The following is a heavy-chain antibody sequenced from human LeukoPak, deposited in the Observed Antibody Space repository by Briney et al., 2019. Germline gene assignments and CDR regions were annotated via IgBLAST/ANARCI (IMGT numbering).Heavy chain of an antibody. CDR2: VLYSGST. V-gene: IGHV4-59*01. J-gene: IGHJ4*02. CDR1: GGSIRSYL. CDR3: ARANLYYFDY. Sequence: PSETLSLTCTVSGGSIRSYLWSWIRQSPGRGLEWLGSVLYSGSTNYNPSLSGRVGISIDTSKRQFSLNLTSVTTADTAVYYCARANLYYFDYWGQGTLVTVSS.